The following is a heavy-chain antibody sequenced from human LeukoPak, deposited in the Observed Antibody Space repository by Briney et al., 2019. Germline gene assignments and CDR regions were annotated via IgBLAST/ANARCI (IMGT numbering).Heavy chain of an antibody. V-gene: IGHV3-20*01. CDR1: GFTFDDYA. Sequence: GGSLRLSCAASGFTFDDYAMIWVRQAPGKGLEWVSFANWNGGSTRYADSVKGRFTISRDNAKNLLYLQMNSLRAEDTALYHCARSAMIRGVIRYFDYWGQGTLVTVSS. J-gene: IGHJ4*02. CDR3: ARSAMIRGVIRYFDY. D-gene: IGHD3-10*01. CDR2: ANWNGGST.